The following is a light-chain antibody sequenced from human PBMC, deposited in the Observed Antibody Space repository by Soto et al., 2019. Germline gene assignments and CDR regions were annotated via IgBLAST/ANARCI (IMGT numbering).Light chain of an antibody. CDR2: GAS. Sequence: EIVLTQSPGTLSLSPGERATLSCRASQSVSSSYLAWYQQKPGQAPRLLISGASSRATGIPDWFSGSGSGTAFTLTISRLEPEDFAVYYCQQYGSSSLTFGGGTEVEIK. V-gene: IGKV3-20*01. CDR3: QQYGSSSLT. J-gene: IGKJ4*01. CDR1: QSVSSSY.